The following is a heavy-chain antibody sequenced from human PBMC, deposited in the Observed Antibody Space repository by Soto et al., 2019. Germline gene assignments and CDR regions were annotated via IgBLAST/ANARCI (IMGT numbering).Heavy chain of an antibody. V-gene: IGHV1-2*02. Sequence: ASVKVSCKASGYTFTGYYMHWVRQAPGQGLEWMGWINPNSGGTNYAQKFQGRVTMTRDTSISTAYMELSRLRSDDTAVYYCARRAPWKPYDFWSGYYIDYYGMDVWGQGTTVTVSS. J-gene: IGHJ6*02. CDR3: ARRAPWKPYDFWSGYYIDYYGMDV. D-gene: IGHD3-3*01. CDR1: GYTFTGYY. CDR2: INPNSGGT.